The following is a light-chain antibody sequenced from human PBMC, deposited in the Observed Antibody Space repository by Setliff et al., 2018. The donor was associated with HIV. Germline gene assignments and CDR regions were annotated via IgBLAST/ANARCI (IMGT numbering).Light chain of an antibody. CDR1: SGDVGGYNF. CDR2: EVS. J-gene: IGLJ1*01. Sequence: QSALTQPASVSGSPGQSITISCTGTSGDVGGYNFVSWYQQSPGKAPKLMIYEVSNRPSGVSNRFSGSKSGNTASLTISGLQAEDEADYYCSSYTGKSTNTDVFGTGTKGTVL. V-gene: IGLV2-14*01. CDR3: SSYTGKSTNTDV.